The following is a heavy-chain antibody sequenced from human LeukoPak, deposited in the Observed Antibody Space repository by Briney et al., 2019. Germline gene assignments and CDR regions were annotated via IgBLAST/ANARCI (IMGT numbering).Heavy chain of an antibody. CDR3: ARGDNWNEIYWFDP. CDR2: IIPIFGTA. V-gene: IGHV1-69*13. D-gene: IGHD1-20*01. CDR1: GGTFSSYA. Sequence: GVSVKVSRKASGGTFSSYAISWVRQAPGQGLEWMGGIIPIFGTANYAQKFQGRVTITADESTSTAYMELSSLRSEDTAVYYCARGDNWNEIYWFDPWGQGTLVTVSS. J-gene: IGHJ5*02.